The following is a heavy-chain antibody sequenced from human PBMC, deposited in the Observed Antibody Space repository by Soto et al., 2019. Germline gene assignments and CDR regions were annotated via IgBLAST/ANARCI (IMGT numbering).Heavy chain of an antibody. V-gene: IGHV3-23*01. CDR3: AKDSEPSLAPDY. CDR2: ISGSGTYT. Sequence: GGSLGLSCAASGFTFKTYGMSWVRQAPGKGLDWVSGISGSGTYTYHADSVKGRFTISRDNSKNTVYLQMNSLRVEDTAVYYCAKDSEPSLAPDYWGQGTLVTVSS. J-gene: IGHJ4*02. D-gene: IGHD1-26*01. CDR1: GFTFKTYG.